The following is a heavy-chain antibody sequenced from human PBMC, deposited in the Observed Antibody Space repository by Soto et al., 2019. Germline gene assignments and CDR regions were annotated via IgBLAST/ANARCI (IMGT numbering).Heavy chain of an antibody. CDR2: IIPISDTT. CDR1: GGTFSSYA. Sequence: QVQLVQSGAEVKKPGSSVKVSCKASGGTFSSYAISWVRQAPGQGLEWMGGIIPISDTTNYAQKFQGRVKITADESTSTAYMELSSLRSEDTAVYHCARSQGSSTTLEIYYYYYYGMDVWGQGTTVTVSS. J-gene: IGHJ6*02. CDR3: ARSQGSSTTLEIYYYYYYGMDV. V-gene: IGHV1-69*01. D-gene: IGHD2-2*01.